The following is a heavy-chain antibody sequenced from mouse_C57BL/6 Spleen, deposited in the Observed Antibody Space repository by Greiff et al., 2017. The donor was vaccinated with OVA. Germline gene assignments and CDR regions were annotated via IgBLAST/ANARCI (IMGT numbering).Heavy chain of an antibody. J-gene: IGHJ4*01. CDR2: IRSKSNNYAT. CDR1: GFSFNTYA. D-gene: IGHD1-1*01. Sequence: EVKLMESGGGLVQPKGSLKLSCAASGFSFNTYAMNWVRQAPGKGLEWVARIRSKSNNYATYYADSVKDRFTISRDDSESMLYLQMNNLKTEDTAMYYCVSQHYYGSSYDAMDYWGQGTSVTVSS. V-gene: IGHV10-1*01. CDR3: VSQHYYGSSYDAMDY.